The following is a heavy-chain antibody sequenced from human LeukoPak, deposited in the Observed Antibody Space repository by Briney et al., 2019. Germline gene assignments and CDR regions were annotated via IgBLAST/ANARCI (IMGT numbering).Heavy chain of an antibody. D-gene: IGHD6-13*01. V-gene: IGHV1-24*01. CDR1: GYTFTSYY. Sequence: ASVTVSCKASGYTFTSYYMHWVRQAPGKGLEWMGGFDPEDGETIYAQKFQGRVTMTEDTSTDTAYMELSSLRSEDTAVYYCATDIEQLVRFDYWGQGTLVTVSS. CDR2: FDPEDGET. J-gene: IGHJ4*02. CDR3: ATDIEQLVRFDY.